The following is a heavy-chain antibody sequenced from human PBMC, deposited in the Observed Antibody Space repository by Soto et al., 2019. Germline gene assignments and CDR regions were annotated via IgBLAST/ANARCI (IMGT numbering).Heavy chain of an antibody. Sequence: HPGGSLRLSCAASGFTFSSYEMNWVRQAPGKGLEWVSYISSSGSTIYYADSVKGRFTISRDNAKNALYLQMNSLRAEDTAFYYCARVHSRWYFDYWGQGTLVTVSS. D-gene: IGHD2-15*01. J-gene: IGHJ4*02. CDR2: ISSSGSTI. CDR3: ARVHSRWYFDY. CDR1: GFTFSSYE. V-gene: IGHV3-48*03.